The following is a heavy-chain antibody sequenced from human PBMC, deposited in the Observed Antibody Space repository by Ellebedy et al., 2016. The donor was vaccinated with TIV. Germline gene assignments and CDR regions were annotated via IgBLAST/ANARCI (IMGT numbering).Heavy chain of an antibody. D-gene: IGHD2-15*01. CDR2: ISYDGSNS. Sequence: GGSLRLSCVASGFTFSNYAMHWVRQAPGKGLEWVAVISYDGSNSHYADSVKGRFTISRDNSKNTQYLQMNNLRAEDTAVYYCAREIDSPDAYCSGESCYPDYWGQGTLVTVSS. J-gene: IGHJ4*02. CDR1: GFTFSNYA. V-gene: IGHV3-30-3*01. CDR3: AREIDSPDAYCSGESCYPDY.